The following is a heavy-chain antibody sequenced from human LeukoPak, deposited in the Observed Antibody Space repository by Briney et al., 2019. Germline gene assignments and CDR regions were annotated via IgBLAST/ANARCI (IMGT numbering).Heavy chain of an antibody. V-gene: IGHV3-23*01. CDR3: AKVHLPIGDSSGYAKFDN. CDR2: MSGSGASI. D-gene: IGHD3-22*01. J-gene: IGHJ4*02. CDR1: GITFGTYP. Sequence: ESLRLSCAASGITFGTYPMSWVRQAPGEGLEWVSAMSGSGASIYYADSVKGRFTISRDNSKNTLYLQMNSLRAEDTAVYFCAKVHLPIGDSSGYAKFDNWGQGTLVIVSS.